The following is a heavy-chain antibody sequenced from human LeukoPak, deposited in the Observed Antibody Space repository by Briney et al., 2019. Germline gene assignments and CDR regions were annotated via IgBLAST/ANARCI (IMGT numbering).Heavy chain of an antibody. CDR2: INTNTGNP. CDR1: GYSFTNYA. CDR3: ARHYSGSGSFYKPDY. V-gene: IGHV7-4-1*02. J-gene: IGHJ4*02. Sequence: ASVKVSCKASGYSFTNYAMNWVRQAPGQGLEWMGWINTNTGNPTYAQGFTGRFVFSLDTSVSTAYLQISSLKAEDTAVYYCARHYSGSGSFYKPDYWGQGTLVTVSS. D-gene: IGHD3-10*01.